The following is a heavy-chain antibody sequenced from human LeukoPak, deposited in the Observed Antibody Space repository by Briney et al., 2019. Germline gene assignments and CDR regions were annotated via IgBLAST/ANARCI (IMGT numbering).Heavy chain of an antibody. J-gene: IGHJ6*02. CDR3: ARDLGPNYDILTGYYYYYYGMDV. CDR1: GYSFTSYW. Sequence: GESLKISCKGSGYSFTSYWISWVRQAPGQGLEWMGWISAYNGNTNYAQKLQGRVTVTTDTSTSTAYMELRSLRSDDTAVYYCARDLGPNYDILTGYYYYYYGMDVWGQGTTVTVSS. V-gene: IGHV1-18*04. CDR2: ISAYNGNT. D-gene: IGHD3-9*01.